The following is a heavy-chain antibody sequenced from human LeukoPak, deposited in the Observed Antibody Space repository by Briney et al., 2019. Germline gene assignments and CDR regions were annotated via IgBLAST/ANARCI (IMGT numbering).Heavy chain of an antibody. CDR1: GGSFSGYY. CDR3: ARVSDYSSTWYGDWFDP. CDR2: INHSGSI. J-gene: IGHJ5*02. V-gene: IGHV4-34*01. D-gene: IGHD6-13*01. Sequence: SETLSLTCAVYGGSFSGYYWSWIRQPPGKGLEWIGEINHSGSINYNSSLKSRVTMSVDTSKNQFSLKLSSVTAADTAVYYCARVSDYSSTWYGDWFDPWGQGTLVTVSS.